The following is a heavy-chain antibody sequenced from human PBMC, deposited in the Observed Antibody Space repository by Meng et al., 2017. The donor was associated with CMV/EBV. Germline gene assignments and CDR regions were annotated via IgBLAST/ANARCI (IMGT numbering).Heavy chain of an antibody. CDR1: GGSFSGYY. J-gene: IGHJ4*02. CDR2: INHSGST. Sequence: SETLSLTCAVYGGSFSGYYWSWIRQPPGKGLEWIGEINHSGSTNYNPSLKSRVTISVDTSKNQFSLKLSSVTAADTAVYCCARAKTMDYWGQGTLVTVSS. CDR3: ARAKTMDY. V-gene: IGHV4-34*01. D-gene: IGHD1-14*01.